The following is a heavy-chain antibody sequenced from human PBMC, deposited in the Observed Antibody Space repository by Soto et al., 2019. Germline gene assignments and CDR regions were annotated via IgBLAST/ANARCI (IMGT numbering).Heavy chain of an antibody. CDR2: ISYDGSNK. V-gene: IGHV3-30*18. CDR3: AKDLRQWYSSSSEWFDP. D-gene: IGHD6-6*01. Sequence: GGSLRLSCAASGFTFSSYGMHWVRQAPGKGLEWVAVISYDGSNKYYADSVKGRFTISRDNSKNTLYLQMNSLRAEDTAVYYCAKDLRQWYSSSSEWFDPWGQGTLVTVSS. J-gene: IGHJ5*02. CDR1: GFTFSSYG.